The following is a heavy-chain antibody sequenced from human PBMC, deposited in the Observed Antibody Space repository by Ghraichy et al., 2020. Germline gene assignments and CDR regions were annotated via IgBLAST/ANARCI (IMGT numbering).Heavy chain of an antibody. Sequence: SQTLSLTCAISGDSVTSNSAAWNWIRQSPSRGLVWLGRTYYRSKRYNDYAVSVKSRITINPDTSKNEFSLQKNSVTHEDTAVYYCARDSPQKGLLDAFDIWGQGTMVTVSS. J-gene: IGHJ3*02. CDR2: TYYRSKRYN. CDR1: GDSVTSNSAA. V-gene: IGHV6-1*01. D-gene: IGHD2-21*01. CDR3: ARDSPQKGLLDAFDI.